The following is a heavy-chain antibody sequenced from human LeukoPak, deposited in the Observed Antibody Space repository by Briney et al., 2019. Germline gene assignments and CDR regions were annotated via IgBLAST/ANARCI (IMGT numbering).Heavy chain of an antibody. CDR1: GYSISSGYY. J-gene: IGHJ4*02. CDR2: IYHRGST. Sequence: PSETLSLTCTVSGYSISSGYYWGWIRQPPGKGLEWIGSIYHRGSTYYNPSLKSRVTISVDTSKNQFSLKLSSVTAADTAVYYCARGRGYYYDRATRTRGDYWGQGTLVTVSS. CDR3: ARGRGYYYDRATRTRGDY. D-gene: IGHD3-22*01. V-gene: IGHV4-38-2*02.